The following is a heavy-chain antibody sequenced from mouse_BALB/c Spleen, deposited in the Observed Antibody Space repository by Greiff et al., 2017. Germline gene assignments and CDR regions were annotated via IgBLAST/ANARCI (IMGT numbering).Heavy chain of an antibody. CDR2: INSNGGST. CDR3: ASVRPGYYYAMDY. CDR1: GFTFSSYG. D-gene: IGHD2-14*01. Sequence: EVQGVESGGGLVQPGGSLKLSCAASGFTFSSYGMSWVRQTPDKRLELVATINSNGGSTYYPDSVKGRFTISRDNAKNTLYLQMSSLKSEDTAMYYCASVRPGYYYAMDYWGQGTSVTVSS. J-gene: IGHJ4*01. V-gene: IGHV5-6-3*01.